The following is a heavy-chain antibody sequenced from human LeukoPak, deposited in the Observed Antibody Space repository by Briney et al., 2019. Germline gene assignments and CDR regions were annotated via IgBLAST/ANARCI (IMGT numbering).Heavy chain of an antibody. CDR2: ITGSGGIT. CDR1: GFTFSSYA. J-gene: IGHJ4*02. Sequence: AGGSLRLSCAASGFTFSSYAMNWVRQAPGKGLEWVSVITGSGGITYYADSVKGRFTISRDNSKNTLYLQMNSLRAEDTAVYYCAKVNVVVPAARANFDYWGQGTLVTVSS. CDR3: AKVNVVVPAARANFDY. D-gene: IGHD2-2*01. V-gene: IGHV3-23*01.